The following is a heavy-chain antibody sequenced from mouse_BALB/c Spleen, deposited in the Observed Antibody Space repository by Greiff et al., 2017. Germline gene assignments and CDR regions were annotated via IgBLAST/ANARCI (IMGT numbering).Heavy chain of an antibody. Sequence: QVHVKQSGPELVKPGASVRISCKASGYTFTSYYIHWVKQRPGQGLEWIGWIYPGNVNTKYNEKFKGKATLTADKSSSTAYMQLSSLTSEDSAVYFCARMTTATFDYWGQGTTLTVSS. V-gene: IGHV1S56*01. CDR1: GYTFTSYY. D-gene: IGHD1-2*01. CDR2: IYPGNVNT. J-gene: IGHJ2*01. CDR3: ARMTTATFDY.